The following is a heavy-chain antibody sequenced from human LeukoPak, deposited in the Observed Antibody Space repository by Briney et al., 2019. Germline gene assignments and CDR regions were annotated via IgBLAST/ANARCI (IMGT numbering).Heavy chain of an antibody. V-gene: IGHV3-21*01. CDR1: GFTFRSCT. CDR3: ARGVPASVAGSFDY. CDR2: IRSSGTDL. D-gene: IGHD6-19*01. Sequence: GGSLRLSCAASGFTFRSCTMNWVRQTPAKGLEWVSSIRSSGTDLYYADSVRGRFTISRDNAKNSLYLQINSLTTEDTAVYYCARGVPASVAGSFDYWGQGILVSVSS. J-gene: IGHJ4*02.